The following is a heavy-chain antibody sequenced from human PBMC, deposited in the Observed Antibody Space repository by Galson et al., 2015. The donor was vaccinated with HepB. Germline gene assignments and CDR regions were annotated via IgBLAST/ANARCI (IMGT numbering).Heavy chain of an antibody. J-gene: IGHJ3*02. CDR1: GYAFTGYY. CDR2: INPNSGGT. D-gene: IGHD2-2*01. Sequence: SVKVSCKASGYAFTGYYIHWVRQAPGQGLEWMGRINPNSGGTDYAQKFQGWVTMTRDTSIRTAYMDLSRLRSDDTAVYHCATRDIVVVPAAIGMEAFDIWGQGTMVTVSS. V-gene: IGHV1-2*04. CDR3: ATRDIVVVPAAIGMEAFDI.